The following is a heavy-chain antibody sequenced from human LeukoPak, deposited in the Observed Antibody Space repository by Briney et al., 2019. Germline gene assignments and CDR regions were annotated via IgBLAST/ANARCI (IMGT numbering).Heavy chain of an antibody. CDR1: GFTFSSYA. Sequence: PAGGSLRLSCAASGFTFSSYAMSWVRQAPGKGLEWVSAISGSGGSTYYADSVKGRFTISRDNSKNTLYLQMNSLRAGDTAVYYCAKDLSGSYYRDYWGQGTLVTVSS. CDR3: AKDLSGSYYRDY. D-gene: IGHD1-26*01. V-gene: IGHV3-23*01. CDR2: ISGSGGST. J-gene: IGHJ4*02.